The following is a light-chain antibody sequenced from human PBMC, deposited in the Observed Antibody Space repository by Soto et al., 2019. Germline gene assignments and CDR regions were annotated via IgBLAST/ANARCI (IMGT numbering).Light chain of an antibody. V-gene: IGKV3-20*01. CDR2: GSS. CDR3: QHFGSSWT. Sequence: EIVLTQSPGTLSLSPGERATLSCRASQSVSSSYLGWYQQKPGQAPRLLSYGSSSRATGIPDRFSGSGSGTDFTLIMSRREPEEFAVYYCQHFGSSWTFGQGTKVDIK. J-gene: IGKJ1*01. CDR1: QSVSSSY.